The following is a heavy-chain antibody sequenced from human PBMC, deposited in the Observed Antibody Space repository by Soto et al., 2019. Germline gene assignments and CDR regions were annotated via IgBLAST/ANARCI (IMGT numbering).Heavy chain of an antibody. J-gene: IGHJ1*01. CDR2: TSYDGSDK. V-gene: IGHV3-30*19. CDR1: GFTFRSYV. CDR3: ARWGTTGGLDV. Sequence: QVQLVESGGGVVQPGTSLRVSCVGSGFTFRSYVIHWVRQAPGKGLEWVALTSYDGSDKYYGDSVRGRFTISRDNSRKTVDRQMYSLRLDDTALYDCARWGTTGGLDVWGQGTLVSVSS. D-gene: IGHD3-16*01.